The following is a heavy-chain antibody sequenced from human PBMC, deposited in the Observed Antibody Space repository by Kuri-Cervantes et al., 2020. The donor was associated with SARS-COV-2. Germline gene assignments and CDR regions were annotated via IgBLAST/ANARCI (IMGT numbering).Heavy chain of an antibody. CDR2: IHYSGST. CDR1: GGSISSYY. D-gene: IGHD3-22*01. V-gene: IGHV4-59*12. CDR3: ARDSPPDYYDSSGYDAFDI. J-gene: IGHJ3*02. Sequence: SETLSLTCTVSGGSISSYYWSWVRQPPGKGLEWIGNIHYSGSTNYNPSLKSRVTISVDTSKNQFSLKLSSVTAADTAVYYCARDSPPDYYDSSGYDAFDIWGQGTMVTVSS.